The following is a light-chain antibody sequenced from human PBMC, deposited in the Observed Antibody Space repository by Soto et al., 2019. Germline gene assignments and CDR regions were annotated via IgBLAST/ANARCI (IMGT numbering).Light chain of an antibody. V-gene: IGKV1-6*01. CDR2: GAY. CDR1: QDISNY. J-gene: IGKJ4*01. Sequence: IKVAESVAALSLSVGTRVSITCRASQDISNYLAWYQQKPEKPPKVLIYGAYNVQSGVPPRFSGSGAATDFTLAISILPPEDSDTYLRHRPNSLPITFAGGTKLDI. CDR3: HRPNSLPIT.